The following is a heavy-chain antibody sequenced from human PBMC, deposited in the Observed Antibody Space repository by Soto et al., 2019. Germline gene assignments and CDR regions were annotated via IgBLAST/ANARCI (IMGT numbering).Heavy chain of an antibody. J-gene: IGHJ6*02. CDR1: GFTFSSYA. CDR2: ISGSGGST. CDR3: ASSLTGGGTRVAARPYYYYGMDV. V-gene: IGHV3-23*01. Sequence: LRLSCAASGFTFSSYAMSWVRQAPGKGLEWVSAISGSGGSTYYADSVKGRFTISRDNSKNTLYLQMNSLRAEDTAVYYCASSLTGGGTRVAARPYYYYGMDVWGQGTTVTVSS. D-gene: IGHD6-6*01.